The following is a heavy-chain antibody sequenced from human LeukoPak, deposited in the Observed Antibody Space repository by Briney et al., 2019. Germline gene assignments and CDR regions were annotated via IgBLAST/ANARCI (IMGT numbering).Heavy chain of an antibody. CDR2: IKSKTDSGTT. CDR1: GGSFSGYY. Sequence: ETLSLTCAVYGGSFSGYYWSWIRQPPGKGLEWVGRIKSKTDSGTTDYAAPVKGRFTISRDDSKNTLYLQMNSLKTEDTAVYYCTTDRPNVLRYFDWLSTHLDYFDYWGQGTLVTVSS. D-gene: IGHD3-9*01. CDR3: TTDRPNVLRYFDWLSTHLDYFDY. J-gene: IGHJ4*02. V-gene: IGHV3-15*01.